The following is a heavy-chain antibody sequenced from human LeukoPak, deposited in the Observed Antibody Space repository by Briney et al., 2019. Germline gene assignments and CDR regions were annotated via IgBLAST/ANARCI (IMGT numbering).Heavy chain of an antibody. J-gene: IGHJ4*02. D-gene: IGHD3-16*01. CDR1: GFTLSSCA. CDR2: ISDSGRST. V-gene: IGHV3-23*01. Sequence: GGSLRLSCAASGFTLSSCAMSWVRQAPGKGLEWVSVISDSGRSTYYADSVKGRFTISRDNAKNTLYLQTNSLRAEDTAVYYCARAGAYHFDNWGQGTLVTVSS. CDR3: ARAGAYHFDN.